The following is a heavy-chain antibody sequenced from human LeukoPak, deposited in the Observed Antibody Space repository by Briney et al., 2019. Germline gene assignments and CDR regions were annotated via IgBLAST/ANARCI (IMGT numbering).Heavy chain of an antibody. CDR2: INSDGSST. CDR1: GFTFSGYW. V-gene: IGHV3-74*01. CDR3: ARGYYSSSRFDF. J-gene: IGHJ4*02. Sequence: PGGSLRLSCAASGFTFSGYWMYWVRQAPGKGLVWVSLINSDGSSTNYADSVKGRFTISRDNAKNTLYLQVNSLRADDTAVYYCARGYYSSSRFDFWGQGTLVTVSS. D-gene: IGHD6-13*01.